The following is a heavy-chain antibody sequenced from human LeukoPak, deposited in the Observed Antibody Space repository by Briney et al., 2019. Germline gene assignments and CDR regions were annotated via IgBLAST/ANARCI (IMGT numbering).Heavy chain of an antibody. CDR3: ARRSGGYSGYDPARWFDP. CDR2: IYPGDSNT. J-gene: IGHJ5*02. D-gene: IGHD5-12*01. Sequence: GESLKISCKGSGYSFTNYWIGWVRQMPGKGLEGMGIIYPGDSNTRYSPSFQGQVTISADKSISTAYLQWSSLEASDTAMYYCARRSGGYSGYDPARWFDPWGQGTLVTVSS. V-gene: IGHV5-51*01. CDR1: GYSFTNYW.